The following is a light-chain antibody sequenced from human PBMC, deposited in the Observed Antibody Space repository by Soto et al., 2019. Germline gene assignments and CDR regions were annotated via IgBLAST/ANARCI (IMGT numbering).Light chain of an antibody. V-gene: IGLV2-14*01. CDR2: EID. CDR3: GAYRRGIIV. Sequence: QSALTQPASVSGSPGQSITISCTGTNNDVGGHMYVSWYQHQAGKVPKLMIYEIDNRPSGVSDRFSGSKSGNTASLTISGLEAEDEAAYYCGAYRRGIIVFGGGTKVTVL. J-gene: IGLJ2*01. CDR1: NNDVGGHMY.